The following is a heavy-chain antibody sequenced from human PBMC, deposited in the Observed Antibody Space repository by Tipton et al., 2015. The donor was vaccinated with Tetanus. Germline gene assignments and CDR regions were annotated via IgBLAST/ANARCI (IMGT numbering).Heavy chain of an antibody. CDR3: ARGRRRYGSGSYYNVHYGMDV. CDR2: MNPNSGNT. CDR1: GYTFTSYD. J-gene: IGHJ6*02. Sequence: QVQLVQSGAEVKKPGASVKVSCKASGYTFTSYDINWVRQATGQGLEWMGWMNPNSGNTGYAQKFQGRVTMTRNTSISTAYMELSSLRSEATAVYYCARGRRRYGSGSYYNVHYGMDVWGQGTTVTVSS. V-gene: IGHV1-8*01. D-gene: IGHD3-10*01.